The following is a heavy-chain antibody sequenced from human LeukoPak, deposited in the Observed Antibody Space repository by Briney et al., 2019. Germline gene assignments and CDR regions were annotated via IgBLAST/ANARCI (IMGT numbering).Heavy chain of an antibody. V-gene: IGHV4-59*01. CDR2: IYYSGST. CDR1: GGSISGYY. CDR3: ARAFLGVGGAFDI. Sequence: PSETLSLTCTVSGGSISGYYWTWIRQPPGKGLEWIGYIYYSGSTNYNPSLKSRVTISVDTSKNQFSLKLSSVTAADTAVYYCARAFLGVGGAFDIWGQGTMVTVSS. D-gene: IGHD3-3*01. J-gene: IGHJ3*02.